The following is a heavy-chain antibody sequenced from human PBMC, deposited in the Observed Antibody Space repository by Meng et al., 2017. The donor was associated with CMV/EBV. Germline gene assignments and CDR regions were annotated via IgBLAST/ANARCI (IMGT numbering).Heavy chain of an antibody. CDR2: IYYSGST. CDR1: GGSISSSSYY. CDR3: ARDSAVAGVVDY. J-gene: IGHJ4*02. D-gene: IGHD6-19*01. V-gene: IGHV4-39*07. Sequence: QRQRQGSGPGWVKPSATLSLTCTVSGGSISSSSYYGGWIRQPPGKGLEWIGSIYYSGSTYYNPSLKSRVTISVDTSKNQFSLKLSSVTAADTAVYYCARDSAVAGVVDYWGQGTLVTVSS.